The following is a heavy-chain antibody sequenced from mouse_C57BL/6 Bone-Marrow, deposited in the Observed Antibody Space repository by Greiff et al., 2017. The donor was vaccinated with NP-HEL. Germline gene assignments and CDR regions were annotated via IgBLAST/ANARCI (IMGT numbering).Heavy chain of an antibody. CDR1: GYTFTSYG. Sequence: VQLQQSGAELARPGASVKLSCKASGYTFTSYGISWVKQRTGQGLEWIGEIYPRSGNTYYNEKFKGKATLTADKSSSTAYMELRSLTSEYSSVDLCAGGGDYYGSSNGGVWYFDVWGTGTTVTVSS. D-gene: IGHD1-1*01. J-gene: IGHJ1*03. V-gene: IGHV1-81*01. CDR2: IYPRSGNT. CDR3: AGGGDYYGSSNGGVWYFDV.